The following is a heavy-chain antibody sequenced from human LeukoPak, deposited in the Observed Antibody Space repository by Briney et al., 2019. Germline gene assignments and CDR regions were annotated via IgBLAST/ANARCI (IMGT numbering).Heavy chain of an antibody. D-gene: IGHD3-22*01. CDR1: GYSISSGYY. V-gene: IGHV4-38-2*02. CDR2: IYHSGST. J-gene: IGHJ3*02. CDR3: ARDPMIEVVPYPFDI. Sequence: SETLSLTCSVSGYSISSGYYWGWIRPPPGKGLEWIGSIYHSGSTFYNPSLKSPVTISVDTSKNHFSLKLSSVTAADTAVYYCARDPMIEVVPYPFDIWGQGTMVTVSS.